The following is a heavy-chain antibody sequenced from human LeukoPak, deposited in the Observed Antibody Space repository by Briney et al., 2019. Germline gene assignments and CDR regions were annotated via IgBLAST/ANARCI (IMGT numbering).Heavy chain of an antibody. CDR3: ARDREVPAATQDVYYYYYYMDV. J-gene: IGHJ6*03. V-gene: IGHV4-4*07. CDR1: GGSISSYY. D-gene: IGHD2-2*01. Sequence: SETLSLTCTVSGGSISSYYWSWIRQPAGKGLEWIGRIYTSGSTNYNPSLKSRVTMSVDTSKNQFSLKLSSVTAADTAVYYCARDREVPAATQDVYYYYYYMDVWGKGTTVTVSS. CDR2: IYTSGST.